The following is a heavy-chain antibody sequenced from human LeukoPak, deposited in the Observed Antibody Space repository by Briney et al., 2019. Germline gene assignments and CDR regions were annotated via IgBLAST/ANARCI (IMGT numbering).Heavy chain of an antibody. CDR2: IYYSGST. Sequence: SETLSLTCTVSGGSISSSSYYWGWIRQPPGKGLEWIGSIYYSGSTYYNPSLKSRVTISVDTSKNQFSLKLSSVTAADTAVYYCARIGYCSGGSCYYNWFDPWGQGTLVTVSS. D-gene: IGHD2-15*01. CDR3: ARIGYCSGGSCYYNWFDP. J-gene: IGHJ5*02. CDR1: GGSISSSSYY. V-gene: IGHV4-39*07.